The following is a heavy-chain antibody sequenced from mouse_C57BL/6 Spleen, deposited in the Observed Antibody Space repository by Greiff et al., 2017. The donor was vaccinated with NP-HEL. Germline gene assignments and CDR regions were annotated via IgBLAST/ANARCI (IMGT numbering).Heavy chain of an antibody. CDR3: ARDPGGFAY. Sequence: EVKLQESGPGLVKPSQSLSLTCSVTGYSITSGYYWNWIRQFPGDTLEWMGSISYDGSNKYNPSLQNQISITRDHSKNHFCLKLDSVTTEDTATYYCARDPGGFAYWGKGTLVTVSA. J-gene: IGHJ3*01. CDR2: ISYDGSN. V-gene: IGHV3-6*01. CDR1: GYSITSGYY.